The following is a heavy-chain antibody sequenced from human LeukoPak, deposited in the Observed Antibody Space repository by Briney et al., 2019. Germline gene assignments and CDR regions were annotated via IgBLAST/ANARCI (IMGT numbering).Heavy chain of an antibody. CDR2: ISPYKGNT. V-gene: IGHV1-18*01. CDR3: ARDYASGSWYSDY. J-gene: IGHJ4*02. Sequence: GVSVKVSCKASGYTFNSLGISWVRQAPGQGLEWIGWISPYKGNTNYAQKFQGRVTMTTDTSTSTAYMELRSLRSDDTAVYYCARDYASGSWYSDYWGQGTLVTVSS. CDR1: GYTFNSLG. D-gene: IGHD3-10*01.